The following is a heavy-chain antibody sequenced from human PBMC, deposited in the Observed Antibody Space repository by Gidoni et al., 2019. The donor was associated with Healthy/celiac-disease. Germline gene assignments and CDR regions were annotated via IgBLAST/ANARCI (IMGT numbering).Heavy chain of an antibody. J-gene: IGHJ4*02. CDR1: GGTFSSYA. CDR3: ARGGYGGYFDY. CDR2: IITIFGTA. Sequence: EVKKPGSSVKVSCKASGGTFSSYAISCVRQAPGQGLEWMGGIITIFGTANYAQKFQGRVTITADESTSTAYMELSRMRSEDTAVYYCARGGYGGYFDYWGQRTLVTVSS. D-gene: IGHD4-17*01. V-gene: IGHV1-69*01.